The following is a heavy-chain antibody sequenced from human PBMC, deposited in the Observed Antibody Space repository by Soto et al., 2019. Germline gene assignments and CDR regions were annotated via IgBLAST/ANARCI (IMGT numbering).Heavy chain of an antibody. J-gene: IGHJ5*02. D-gene: IGHD6-13*01. V-gene: IGHV5-51*01. CDR2: IYPGDSDT. Sequence: PGESLKISCKGSGYRFTNYWIGWVRQMPGKGLEWMGIIYPGDSDTSYSPSFQGQVTISADKSISTAYLQWSSLKASDTAIYYCARHNRYSSTWFEGWFDPWGQGTLVTVSS. CDR1: GYRFTNYW. CDR3: ARHNRYSSTWFEGWFDP.